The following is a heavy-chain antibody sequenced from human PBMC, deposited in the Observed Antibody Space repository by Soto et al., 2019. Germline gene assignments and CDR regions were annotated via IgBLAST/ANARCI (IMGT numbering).Heavy chain of an antibody. CDR1: GFTFSIYA. CDR2: ISYDGSNK. J-gene: IGHJ6*02. CDR3: ASSYYYDSSGYYRSVYYYYGMDV. V-gene: IGHV3-30-3*01. D-gene: IGHD3-22*01. Sequence: PGGSLRLSCAASGFTFSIYAMHWVRQAPGKGLEWVAVISYDGSNKYYADSVKGRFTISRDNSKNTLYLQMNSLRAEDTAVYYCASSYYYDSSGYYRSVYYYYGMDVWGQGTTVTVSS.